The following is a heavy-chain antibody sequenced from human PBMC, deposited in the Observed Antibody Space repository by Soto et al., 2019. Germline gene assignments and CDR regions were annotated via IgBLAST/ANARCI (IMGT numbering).Heavy chain of an antibody. CDR2: INTNTGNP. D-gene: IGHD4-4*01. Sequence: QVQLVQSGSELKKPGASVKVSCKASGYTFTSYAMNWVRQAPGQGLEWMGWINTNTGNPTYAQGFTGRFVFSLDTSVSTAYLQIYSLKAEDTDVYYCASNTVTTIVGYGDWYFDLWGRGTLVTVSS. CDR3: ASNTVTTIVGYGDWYFDL. V-gene: IGHV7-4-1*01. CDR1: GYTFTSYA. J-gene: IGHJ2*01.